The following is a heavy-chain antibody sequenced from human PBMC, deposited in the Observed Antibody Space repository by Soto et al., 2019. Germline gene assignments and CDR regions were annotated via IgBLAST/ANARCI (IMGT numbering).Heavy chain of an antibody. D-gene: IGHD3-10*01. CDR3: TRESSAPYYYYGMAA. Sequence: QVQLEQSAPEVKKPGASVKVSGKASGYTFTTYGISWVRQAPGQGLEWLGWINTHNGNTNYAQNLQGRVIMTADTSTNTAYMELRSLRSDDTAIYYCTRESSAPYYYYGMAAWGQGTTVTVSS. CDR1: GYTFTTYG. CDR2: INTHNGNT. V-gene: IGHV1-18*01. J-gene: IGHJ6*02.